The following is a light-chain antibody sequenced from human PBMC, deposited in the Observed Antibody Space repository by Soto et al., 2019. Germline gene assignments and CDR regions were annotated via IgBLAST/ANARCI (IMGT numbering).Light chain of an antibody. V-gene: IGKV3-15*01. J-gene: IGKJ1*01. CDR2: DAS. CDR1: LGLSGN. CDR3: QRYKNWPLST. Sequence: EILMTQSPATLSVSPGERVTLSCRVSLGLSGNLAWYQKKPGQAPRLIVYDASTRASGLPARFSGSGSGTEFTLTISSPQSEDFAVYYCQRYKNWPLSTFGLGTKVEIK.